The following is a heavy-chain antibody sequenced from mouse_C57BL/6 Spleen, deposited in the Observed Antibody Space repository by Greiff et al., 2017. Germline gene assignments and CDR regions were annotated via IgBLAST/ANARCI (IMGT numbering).Heavy chain of an antibody. Sequence: VQLQQPGAELVKPGASVKMSCKASGYTFTSYWITWVKQRPGQGLEWIGDIYPGSGSTNYNEKFKSKATLTVDTSSSTAYMQLSSLTSEDSAFYYCARVTTVVATPYFDYWGQGTTLTVSS. D-gene: IGHD1-1*01. CDR1: GYTFTSYW. J-gene: IGHJ2*01. V-gene: IGHV1-55*01. CDR2: IYPGSGST. CDR3: ARVTTVVATPYFDY.